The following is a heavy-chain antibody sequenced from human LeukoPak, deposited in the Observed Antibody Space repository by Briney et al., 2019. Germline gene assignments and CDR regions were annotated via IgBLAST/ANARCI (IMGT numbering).Heavy chain of an antibody. CDR2: IYSSGST. V-gene: IGHV4-61*10. CDR3: ARLALQEVGATQTYYLDY. CDR1: GGSISSGSYY. D-gene: IGHD1-26*01. Sequence: SETLSLTCTVSGGSISSGSYYWSWIRQPAGKGLEWIGRIYSSGSTNYNPSLKSRVTISVDTSKIQFSLKLSSVTAADTAVYYCARLALQEVGATQTYYLDYWGQGTLVTVSS. J-gene: IGHJ4*02.